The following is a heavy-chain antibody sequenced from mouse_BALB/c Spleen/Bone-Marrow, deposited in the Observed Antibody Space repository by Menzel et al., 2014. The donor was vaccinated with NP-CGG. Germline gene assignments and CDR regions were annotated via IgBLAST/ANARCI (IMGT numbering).Heavy chain of an antibody. CDR2: IYPSDSYS. CDR1: GYTFTNYW. J-gene: IGHJ4*01. V-gene: IGHV1S126*01. Sequence: VKLQESGAELVRPGASVKVSCKASGYTFTNYWINWVRQRPGQGLEWIGNIYPSDSYSNYNQKFKDKATLTVDKSSSTAYMQLSSPTSEDSAVYYCTRRDRYDYYGVDYWGQGTSVTVSS. CDR3: TRRDRYDYYGVDY. D-gene: IGHD2-14*01.